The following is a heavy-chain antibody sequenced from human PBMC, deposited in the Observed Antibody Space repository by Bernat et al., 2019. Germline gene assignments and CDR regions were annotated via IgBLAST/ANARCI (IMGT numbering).Heavy chain of an antibody. D-gene: IGHD1-26*01. J-gene: IGHJ4*02. V-gene: IGHV3-48*01. CDR3: ARELWLGIEAVGVDY. Sequence: EVQLVESGGGLVQPGGSLRLSCAASRFTFSNYSMNWVLQAPGKGLEWVSYISSSSSTIYYADSVKGRFTVSRDNAKNSLYLQMNSLRAEDTAVYYCARELWLGIEAVGVDYWGQGTLVTVSS. CDR1: RFTFSNYS. CDR2: ISSSSSTI.